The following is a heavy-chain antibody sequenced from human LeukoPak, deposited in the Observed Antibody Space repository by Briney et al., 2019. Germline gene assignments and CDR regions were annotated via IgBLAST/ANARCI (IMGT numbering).Heavy chain of an antibody. J-gene: IGHJ3*02. D-gene: IGHD2-15*01. CDR1: GFTFSNYA. V-gene: IGHV3-23*01. Sequence: GGSLRLSCAASGFTFSNYAMSWVRQAPGKGLEWVSAISSSGGSTYYADSVKGRFTISRDNSKNTLYLQMNSLRAEDTAVYYCARDLRVTGDIVATIDDGAYCSGGSCYHGDAFDIWGQGTMVTVSS. CDR2: ISSSGGST. CDR3: ARDLRVTGDIVATIDDGAYCSGGSCYHGDAFDI.